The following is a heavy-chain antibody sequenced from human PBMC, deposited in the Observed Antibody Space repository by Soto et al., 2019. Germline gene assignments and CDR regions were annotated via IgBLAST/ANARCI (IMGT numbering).Heavy chain of an antibody. Sequence: GASVKVSFKASCYTFTSYGISWVRQAPGQGLEWMGWISAYNGNTNYAQKLQGRVAMTTDTSTSTAYMELRSLRSDDTAVYYCARSYYNAPHFDYWGQGTLVTVSS. CDR2: ISAYNGNT. V-gene: IGHV1-18*01. D-gene: IGHD3-10*01. J-gene: IGHJ4*02. CDR3: ARSYYNAPHFDY. CDR1: CYTFTSYG.